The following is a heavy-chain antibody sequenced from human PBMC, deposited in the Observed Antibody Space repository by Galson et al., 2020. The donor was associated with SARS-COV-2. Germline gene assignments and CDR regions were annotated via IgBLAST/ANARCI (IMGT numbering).Heavy chain of an antibody. CDR3: AREGLATDAFDI. Sequence: GGSLRLSCAASGFTFSSYSMNWVRQAPGKGLEWVSSISSSSSYIYYADSVKGRFTISRDNAKNSLYLQMNSLRAEDTAVYYCAREGLATDAFDIWGQGTMVTVSS. J-gene: IGHJ3*02. V-gene: IGHV3-21*01. CDR1: GFTFSSYS. CDR2: ISSSSSYI. D-gene: IGHD5-12*01.